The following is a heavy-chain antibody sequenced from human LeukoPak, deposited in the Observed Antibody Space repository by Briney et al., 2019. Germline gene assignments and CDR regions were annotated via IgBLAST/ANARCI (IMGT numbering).Heavy chain of an antibody. J-gene: IGHJ6*03. CDR2: INHSGST. D-gene: IGHD2-2*01. V-gene: IGHV4-34*01. CDR3: ARRRAIVVVPAAIDFLMDV. Sequence: SETLSLTCAVYGGSFSGYYWSWIRQPPGKGLEWIGEINHSGSTNYNPSLKNRVTISVDTSKNQFSLKLTSVTAADTAMYYCARRRAIVVVPAAIDFLMDVWGKGTTVTVSS. CDR1: GGSFSGYY.